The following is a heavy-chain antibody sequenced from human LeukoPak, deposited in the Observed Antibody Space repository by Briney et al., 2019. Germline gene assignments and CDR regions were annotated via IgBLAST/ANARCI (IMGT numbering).Heavy chain of an antibody. CDR2: INAGNGNT. CDR1: GYTFTSYA. CDR3: ARAYGDYFANFDY. J-gene: IGHJ4*02. V-gene: IGHV1-3*01. D-gene: IGHD4-17*01. Sequence: ASVKVSCKASGYTFTSYAMHWVRQAPGQRLEWMGWINAGNGNTKYSQKFQGRVTITRDTSASTAYMELSSLRSEDTAVYYCARAYGDYFANFDYWAQGTLHTLPT.